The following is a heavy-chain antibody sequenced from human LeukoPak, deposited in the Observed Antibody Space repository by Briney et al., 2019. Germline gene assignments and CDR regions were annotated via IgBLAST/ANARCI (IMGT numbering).Heavy chain of an antibody. D-gene: IGHD2-2*01. Sequence: SETLSLTCTVSGGSISSGGYYWSWIRQPPGKGLEWIGYIYHSGSIYYNPSLKSRVTISVDRSKNQFSLKLSSVTAADTAVYYCARVDRYCSSTSCYSQYAFDIGGQGTMVTVSS. V-gene: IGHV4-30-2*01. J-gene: IGHJ3*02. CDR1: GGSISSGGYY. CDR3: ARVDRYCSSTSCYSQYAFDI. CDR2: IYHSGSI.